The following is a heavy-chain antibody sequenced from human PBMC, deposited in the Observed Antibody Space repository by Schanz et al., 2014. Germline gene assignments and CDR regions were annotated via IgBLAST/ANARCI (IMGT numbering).Heavy chain of an antibody. CDR1: GFTFRNYA. CDR3: AKDDTQVNGMDV. CDR2: ISYDGRHK. Sequence: VQLVESGGCLVQPGGSLKLSCSASGFTFRNYALSWVRQAPGKGLEWVAIISYDGRHKNYADSVKGRFTISRDNSKNTLHLQMNSLRVEDTAVYYCAKDDTQVNGMDVWGQGTTVTVSS. V-gene: IGHV3-30*18. J-gene: IGHJ6*02.